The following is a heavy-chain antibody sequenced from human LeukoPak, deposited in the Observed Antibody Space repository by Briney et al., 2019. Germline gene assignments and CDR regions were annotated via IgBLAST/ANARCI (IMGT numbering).Heavy chain of an antibody. CDR1: GGSISRYY. Sequence: SETLSLTCTVSGGSISRYYWSWIRQPPGKGLEWIGYIYYSGSTNYNPSLKSRVTISVDTSKNQFSLKLSSVTAADTAVYYCARRVAVAGTIDYWGQGTLVTVSS. D-gene: IGHD6-19*01. V-gene: IGHV4-59*08. CDR3: ARRVAVAGTIDY. J-gene: IGHJ4*02. CDR2: IYYSGST.